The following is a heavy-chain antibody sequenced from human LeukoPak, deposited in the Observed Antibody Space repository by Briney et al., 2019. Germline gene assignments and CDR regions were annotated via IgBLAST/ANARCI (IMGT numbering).Heavy chain of an antibody. D-gene: IGHD3-16*02. CDR2: INPNSGGT. Sequence: GASVKVSCKASGYSFTVYYMFWVRQAPGQGLEWMGWINPNSGGTNYAQKFQGRVTMTRDTSISTAYMELSRLRSDDTAVYYCAREEGYPDRWFAFDIWGQGTMVTVSS. CDR1: GYSFTVYY. CDR3: AREEGYPDRWFAFDI. J-gene: IGHJ3*02. V-gene: IGHV1-2*02.